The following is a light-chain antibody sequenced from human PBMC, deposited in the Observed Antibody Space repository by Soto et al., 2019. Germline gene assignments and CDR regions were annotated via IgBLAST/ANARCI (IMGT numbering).Light chain of an antibody. V-gene: IGKV3-11*01. Sequence: IVLTQSPASLSLSPGERATLSCRASQDITTYLAWYQQKPGQAPRLFIYDTFKRASDVPARFSGSGSGTVFTLTITNVAPDDSAIYYCQQRSSWPLTFGGGTKVEIK. J-gene: IGKJ4*01. CDR3: QQRSSWPLT. CDR2: DTF. CDR1: QDITTY.